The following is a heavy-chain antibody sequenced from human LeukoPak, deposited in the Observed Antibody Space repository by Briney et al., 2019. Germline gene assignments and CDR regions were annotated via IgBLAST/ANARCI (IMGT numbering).Heavy chain of an antibody. J-gene: IGHJ4*02. CDR1: GYTFTSYG. CDR3: ASTTGSSDY. Sequence: ASVKVSCKASGYTFTSYGISWVRQAPGQGLEWMGWINPNSGGTNYTQKFQGRVTMTRDTSISTAYMELSRLRSDDTAVYYCASTTGSSDYWGQGTLVTVSS. CDR2: INPNSGGT. V-gene: IGHV1-2*02. D-gene: IGHD1-26*01.